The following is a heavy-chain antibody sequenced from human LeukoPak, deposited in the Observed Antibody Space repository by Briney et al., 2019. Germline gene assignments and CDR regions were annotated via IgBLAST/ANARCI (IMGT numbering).Heavy chain of an antibody. CDR2: ISSSGRTI. CDR1: GCTFGVYQ. Sequence: GGSLRLSCVASGCTFGVYQLNGLRQAPCKEGEGGWDISSSGRTIYYADSVKGRFTISIDNAKNSLYLQVNSLRADDRAVYYCANGVDFWSGYHLDYWAQ. CDR3: ANGVDFWSGYHLDY. J-gene: IGHJ4*02. V-gene: IGHV3-48*03. D-gene: IGHD3-3*01.